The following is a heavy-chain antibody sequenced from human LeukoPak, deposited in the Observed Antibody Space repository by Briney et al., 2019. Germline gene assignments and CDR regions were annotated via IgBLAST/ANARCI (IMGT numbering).Heavy chain of an antibody. CDR2: IGSRGDVV. D-gene: IGHD3-10*01. CDR1: GFTFSDHY. V-gene: IGHV3-11*01. J-gene: IGHJ4*02. Sequence: PGGSLRLSCAASGFTFSDHYMNWIRQAPGKGLEWISYIGSRGDVVYYADSVKGRFTISRDNAKNSLFLHMDNLRADDTAVYYRVRESYSYFDSWGQGTLVAVSS. CDR3: VRESYSYFDS.